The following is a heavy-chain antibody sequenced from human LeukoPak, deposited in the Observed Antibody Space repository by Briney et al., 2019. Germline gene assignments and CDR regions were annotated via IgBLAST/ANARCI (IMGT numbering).Heavy chain of an antibody. V-gene: IGHV3-7*03. J-gene: IGHJ4*02. Sequence: GGSLRLSCAASGFTFSSYWMSWVRQAPGKGLEWVANIKQDGSEKYYVDSVKGRFIISRDNSKNSLYLQMNSLRTEDTALYYCAKKGYGGRSGGAYFDYWGQGTLVTVSS. CDR2: IKQDGSEK. CDR1: GFTFSSYW. D-gene: IGHD4-23*01. CDR3: AKKGYGGRSGGAYFDY.